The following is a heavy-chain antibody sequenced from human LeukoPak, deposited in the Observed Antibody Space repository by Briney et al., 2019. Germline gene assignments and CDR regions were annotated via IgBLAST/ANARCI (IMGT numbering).Heavy chain of an antibody. CDR3: ARHYYDFWSGYPSD. CDR1: GGSISSSSYY. V-gene: IGHV4-39*01. D-gene: IGHD3-3*01. CDR2: IYYSGST. J-gene: IGHJ4*02. Sequence: SETLSLTCTVSGGSISSSSYYWGWIRQPPGKGLEWIGSIYYSGSTYYNPSLKSRVTISVDTSKNQFSLKLSSVTAADTAVYYCARHYYDFWSGYPSDWGQGTLVTVSS.